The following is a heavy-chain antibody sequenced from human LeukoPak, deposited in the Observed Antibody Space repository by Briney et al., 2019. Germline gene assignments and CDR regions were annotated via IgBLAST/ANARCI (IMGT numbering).Heavy chain of an antibody. CDR2: ISGSGGST. J-gene: IGHJ6*04. V-gene: IGHV3-23*01. D-gene: IGHD3-10*02. Sequence: GGSLRLSCAASGFTFSSYGMSWVRQAPGKGLEWVSAISGSGGSTYYADSVKGRFTISRDNFKNTLYLQMNSLGAEDTAVYYCAELGITMIGGVWGKGTTVTISS. CDR1: GFTFSSYG. CDR3: AELGITMIGGV.